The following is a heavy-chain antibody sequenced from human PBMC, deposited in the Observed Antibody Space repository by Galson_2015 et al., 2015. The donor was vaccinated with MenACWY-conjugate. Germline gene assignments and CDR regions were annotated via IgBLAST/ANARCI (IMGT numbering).Heavy chain of an antibody. CDR3: ARDYGYSNHLDY. CDR1: GGSISSSSYY. Sequence: ETLSLTCTVSGGSISSSSYYWGWIRQPPGKGLEWIGSIYYSGSTYYNPSLKSRVTISVDTSKNQFSLKLSSVTAADTAVYYCARDYGYSNHLDYWGQGTLVTVSS. J-gene: IGHJ4*02. V-gene: IGHV4-39*07. D-gene: IGHD4-11*01. CDR2: IYYSGST.